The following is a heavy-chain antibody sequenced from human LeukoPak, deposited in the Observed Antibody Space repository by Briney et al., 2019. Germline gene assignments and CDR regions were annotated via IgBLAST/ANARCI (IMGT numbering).Heavy chain of an antibody. J-gene: IGHJ4*02. V-gene: IGHV3-30-3*01. CDR1: GFTFSSYA. CDR2: ISYDGSNK. D-gene: IGHD5-12*01. CDR3: ARWKGPRSEFDY. Sequence: PGGSLRLSCAASGFTFSSYAMHWVRQAPGKGLEWVAVISYDGSNKYYADSVKGRFTISRDNSKNTLYLQMNSLRAEDTAVYYCARWKGPRSEFDYWGQGTLVTVSS.